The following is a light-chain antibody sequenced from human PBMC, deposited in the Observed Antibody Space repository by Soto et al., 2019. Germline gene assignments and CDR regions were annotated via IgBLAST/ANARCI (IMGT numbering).Light chain of an antibody. V-gene: IGKV3-20*01. J-gene: IGKJ5*01. CDR3: QQYENSPIT. Sequence: EVVLTQSTGNLSLSPGEGDTLSCRASQSISSYLAWYQQKPGQSPRLLIYGASSRATGIPDRFSGTGSETDFTLTINRLEPEDFAVYYCQQYENSPITFGQGTRLEIK. CDR1: QSISSY. CDR2: GAS.